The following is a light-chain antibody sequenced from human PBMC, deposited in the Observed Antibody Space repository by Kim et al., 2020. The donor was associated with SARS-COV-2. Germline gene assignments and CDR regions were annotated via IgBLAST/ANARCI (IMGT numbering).Light chain of an antibody. J-gene: IGLJ1*01. CDR1: SSNIGAGYD. Sequence: QSVLTQPPSVSGTPGQRVTISCTGSSSNIGAGYDVHWYQQLPGTAPKLLIYDNNNRPSGVPDRFSDSKSGTSASLAITGLQANDEAVYYCQSYDTSLSGSYVFGTGTKVT. CDR2: DNN. V-gene: IGLV1-40*01. CDR3: QSYDTSLSGSYV.